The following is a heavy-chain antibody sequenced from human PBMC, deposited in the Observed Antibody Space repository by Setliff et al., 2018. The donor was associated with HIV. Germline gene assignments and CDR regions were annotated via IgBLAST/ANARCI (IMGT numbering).Heavy chain of an antibody. CDR1: GFSVSSGYY. J-gene: IGHJ6*03. CDR3: ARDEEVVVTAIRDYYYYYMDV. V-gene: IGHV4-38-2*02. D-gene: IGHD2-21*02. CDR2: ISHSGIT. Sequence: SETLSLTCAVSGFSVSSGYYWGWIRQPPGKGLEWIGSISHSGITNYNPSLKSRVTISVDTSKNQFSLKLSSVTAAGTAVYYCARDEEVVVTAIRDYYYYYMDVWGKGTTVTVSS.